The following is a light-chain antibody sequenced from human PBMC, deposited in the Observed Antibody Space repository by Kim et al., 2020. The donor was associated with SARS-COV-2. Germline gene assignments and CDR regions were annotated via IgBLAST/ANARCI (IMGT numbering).Light chain of an antibody. CDR3: QAWDSSNAV. V-gene: IGLV3-1*01. CDR2: QDS. Sequence: SYELTQPPSVSVSAGQTASITCSGDKLGDKYACWYQQKPGQSPVLVIYQDSKRPSGIPERFSGSNSGNTATLTISGTQAMDEADYYCQAWDSSNAVLGGG. CDR1: KLGDKY. J-gene: IGLJ2*01.